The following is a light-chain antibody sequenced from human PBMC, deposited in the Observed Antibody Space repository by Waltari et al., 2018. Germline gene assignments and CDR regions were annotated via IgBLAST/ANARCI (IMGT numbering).Light chain of an antibody. CDR2: EVS. Sequence: QSALTQPPSASESPGQSVTISCTGTSSDVGGYNYVSWYQHHPGKAPKLMIYEVSKRPAGVPDRFSGSKSGNTASLTVSGLQAEDGADYYCSSYAGSNNLVFGGGTKLTVL. V-gene: IGLV2-8*01. CDR3: SSYAGSNNLV. J-gene: IGLJ2*01. CDR1: SSDVGGYNY.